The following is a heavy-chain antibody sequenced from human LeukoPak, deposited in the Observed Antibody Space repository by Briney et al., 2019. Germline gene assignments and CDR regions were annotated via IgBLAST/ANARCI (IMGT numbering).Heavy chain of an antibody. V-gene: IGHV1-2*02. CDR1: GYTFTAYY. D-gene: IGHD6-19*01. CDR2: IKPDSGSS. CDR3: ARARVPIAVAGLYYFDY. Sequence: ASVKVSCKASGYTFTAYYIHWLRQAPGQGPEWMGWIKPDSGSSHYAQKFQDRVTMTRDTSSNSAYMDLTRLKSDDTAVYYCARARVPIAVAGLYYFDYWGQGALVTVSS. J-gene: IGHJ4*02.